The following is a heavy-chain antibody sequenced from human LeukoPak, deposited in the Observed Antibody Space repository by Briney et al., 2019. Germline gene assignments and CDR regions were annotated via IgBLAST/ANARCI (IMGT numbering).Heavy chain of an antibody. Sequence: SETLSLTCTVSGYSISSGYYWGWTRQPPGKGLEWIGTIYHSGTYYNPSLESRVTISVDTSNNQFSLKLSSVTAADTAVYHCARDPGYSSGWNYFDYWGQGTLVTVSS. CDR1: GYSISSGYY. D-gene: IGHD6-19*01. CDR3: ARDPGYSSGWNYFDY. CDR2: IYHSGT. V-gene: IGHV4-38-2*02. J-gene: IGHJ4*02.